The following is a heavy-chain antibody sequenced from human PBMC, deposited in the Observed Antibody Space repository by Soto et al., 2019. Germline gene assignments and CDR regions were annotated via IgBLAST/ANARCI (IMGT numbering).Heavy chain of an antibody. CDR3: AKSFVAIRHLYHYMDV. Sequence: EVQLVESGGGLVQPGRSLRLSCAASGFTFRDYAMHWVRQAPGRGREWVSGISWNGVAMGYADSVRGRFTISRDDAKSSLFLQMNSLRPEDTALYYCAKSFVAIRHLYHYMDVWGKGTTVTVSS. D-gene: IGHD1-1*01. J-gene: IGHJ6*03. V-gene: IGHV3-9*01. CDR2: ISWNGVAM. CDR1: GFTFRDYA.